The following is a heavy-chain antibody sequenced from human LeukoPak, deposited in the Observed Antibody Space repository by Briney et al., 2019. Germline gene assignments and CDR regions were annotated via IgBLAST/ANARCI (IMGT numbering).Heavy chain of an antibody. CDR1: GFTFGDYA. D-gene: IGHD2-2*01. CDR2: IRSKAYGGTT. V-gene: IGHV3-49*04. CDR3: TRDRLVAGYYYMDV. Sequence: GGSLTLSCTASGFTFGDYAMSWVRQAPGKGLEGVGFIRSKAYGGTTEYVASVKDRFTISRDDSKSIAYLQLNSLKTEDTAVYYCTRDRLVAGYYYMDVWGKGTTVTVSS. J-gene: IGHJ6*03.